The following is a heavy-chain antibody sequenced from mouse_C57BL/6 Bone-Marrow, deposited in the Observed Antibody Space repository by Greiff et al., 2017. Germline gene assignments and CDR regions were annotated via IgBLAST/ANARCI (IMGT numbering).Heavy chain of an antibody. CDR2: IDPETGGT. CDR3: TRDGRYFDY. CDR1: GYTFTDYE. V-gene: IGHV1-15*01. Sequence: QVQLQQSGAELVRPGASVTLSCKASGYTFTDYEMHWVKQTPVHGLEWIGAIDPETGGTAYNQKFKGKAILTADKSSGTAYMELRSLTSEDSAVYYCTRDGRYFDYWGQGTTLTVSS. J-gene: IGHJ2*01. D-gene: IGHD2-3*01.